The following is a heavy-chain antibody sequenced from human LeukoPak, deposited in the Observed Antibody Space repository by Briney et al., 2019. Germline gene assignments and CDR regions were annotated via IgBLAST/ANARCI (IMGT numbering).Heavy chain of an antibody. Sequence: KTSETLSLTCAVYGGSFSGYYWSWIRQPPGKGLEWIGEIDHSGSTNYNPSLKSRVTISVDTSKNQFSLKLSSVTAADTAVYYCARMKVQLWSFGGVIVNNYFDYWGQGTLVTVSS. D-gene: IGHD3-16*02. V-gene: IGHV4-34*01. CDR2: IDHSGST. CDR1: GGSFSGYY. CDR3: ARMKVQLWSFGGVIVNNYFDY. J-gene: IGHJ4*02.